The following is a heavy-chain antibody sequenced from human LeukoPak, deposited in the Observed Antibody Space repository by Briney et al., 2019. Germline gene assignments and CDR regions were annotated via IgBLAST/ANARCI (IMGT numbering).Heavy chain of an antibody. V-gene: IGHV1-3*01. CDR2: IGAGSGRT. J-gene: IGHJ4*02. CDR3: ARGYYYDSSGYYFDS. CDR1: GYSFMSHV. Sequence: ASVKVSCKASGYSFMSHVIHWLRQAPGQKFEWMGWIGAGSGRTNYSQTFQDRVTITRDTSATTAYMELSSLTYEDTAIFYCARGYYYDSSGYYFDSWGQGTLVTVSS. D-gene: IGHD3-22*01.